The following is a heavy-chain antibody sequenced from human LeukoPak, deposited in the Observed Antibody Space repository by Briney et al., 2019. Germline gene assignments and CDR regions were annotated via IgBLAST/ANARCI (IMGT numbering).Heavy chain of an antibody. J-gene: IGHJ6*02. D-gene: IGHD3-16*01. CDR2: TYYRSKWYN. CDR1: GDSVSSNSAT. V-gene: IGHV6-1*01. CDR3: ARGYGGLDV. Sequence: SQTLSLTCAISGDSVSSNSATWTWIRQSPSRGLEWLGRTYYRSKWYNEYAESVKSRIIINPDTSKNQFSLQVNSVTPDDTAVYYCARGYGGLDVWGQRTTVTVSS.